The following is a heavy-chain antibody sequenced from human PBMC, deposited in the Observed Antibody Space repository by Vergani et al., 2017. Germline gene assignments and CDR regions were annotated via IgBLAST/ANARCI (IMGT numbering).Heavy chain of an antibody. CDR1: GGSFSGYY. CDR3: ARVQELYDFWSGDRVRYYYYMDV. V-gene: IGHV4-34*01. J-gene: IGHJ6*03. CDR2: INHSGST. D-gene: IGHD3-3*01. Sequence: QVQLQQWGAGLLKPSETLSLTCAVYGGSFSGYYWSWIRQPPGKGLEWIGEINHSGSTNYNPSLKSRVTISVDTSKNPFSLKLSSVTAADTAVYYCARVQELYDFWSGDRVRYYYYMDVWGKGTTVTVSS.